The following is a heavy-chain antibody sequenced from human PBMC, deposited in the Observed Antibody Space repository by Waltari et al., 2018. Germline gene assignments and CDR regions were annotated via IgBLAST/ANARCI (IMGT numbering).Heavy chain of an antibody. V-gene: IGHV4-38-2*01. CDR2: IYHSGST. CDR3: ARSGDGDYIWGIYRQSGMDV. J-gene: IGHJ6*02. Sequence: QVQLQEWGPGLVKPSETLSLTCAVSGYSISSGYYWGWIRQPAGRGLEWIGSIYHSGSTFYNPPLKRLVTISLDTSKNQFSLKLIAVTAADTSVYYCARSGDGDYIWGIYRQSGMDVWGQGTTVTVSS. D-gene: IGHD3-16*02. CDR1: GYSISSGYY.